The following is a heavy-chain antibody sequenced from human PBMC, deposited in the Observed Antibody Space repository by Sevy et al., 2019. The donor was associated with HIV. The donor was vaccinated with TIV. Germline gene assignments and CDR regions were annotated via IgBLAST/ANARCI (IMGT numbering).Heavy chain of an antibody. D-gene: IGHD6-19*01. V-gene: IGHV3-66*02. CDR2: IFSSGST. CDR3: VSLFLSYRSDWSYFDY. J-gene: IGHJ4*02. Sequence: GESLKISCAISGFIVNDKYIIWVRQAPGKGLEWVSVIFSSGSTYYADSAKGRFTISRDNSKNTVYLQMNSVRAEDTAVYYCVSLFLSYRSDWSYFDYWGQGTLVTVSS. CDR1: GFIVNDKY.